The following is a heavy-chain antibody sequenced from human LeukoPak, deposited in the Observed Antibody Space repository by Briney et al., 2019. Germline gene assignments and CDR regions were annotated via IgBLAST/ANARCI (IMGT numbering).Heavy chain of an antibody. CDR3: ARAVEYNFWSGPQRRAATFDY. V-gene: IGHV4-34*01. J-gene: IGHJ4*02. Sequence: SETLSLTCAVYGGSFSGYYWSWIRQPPGKGLEWIGKINHSGSTNYNPSLKSRVTISVDTSKNQFSLKLTSVTAADTAVYYCARAVEYNFWSGPQRRAATFDYWGQGTLVTVSS. CDR1: GGSFSGYY. D-gene: IGHD3-3*01. CDR2: INHSGST.